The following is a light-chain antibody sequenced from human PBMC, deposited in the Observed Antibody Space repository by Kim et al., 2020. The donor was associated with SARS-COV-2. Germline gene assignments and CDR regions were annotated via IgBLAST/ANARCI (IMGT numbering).Light chain of an antibody. Sequence: GQRVTISCSGRWSNIGRNTLNWYQQLPGTAPQLVIYSNNERASGVPDRFSGSKSGTSASLAISGLQSEDEADYYCAAWDDSLNGVVFGGGTKVTVL. CDR1: WSNIGRNT. CDR3: AAWDDSLNGVV. V-gene: IGLV1-44*01. CDR2: SNN. J-gene: IGLJ3*02.